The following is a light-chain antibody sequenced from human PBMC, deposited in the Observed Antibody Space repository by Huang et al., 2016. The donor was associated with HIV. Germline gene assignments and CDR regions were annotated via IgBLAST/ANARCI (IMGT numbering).Light chain of an antibody. Sequence: DIVMTQSPVTLSLSPGEGATLSCEASHSVATNVACFQQKHGQAPSLLIYGASTRATSTPVRFRGSGSGTDFSVSITSLHRDDFGVYYCQQYNDWPPITFGKGTRL. V-gene: IGKV3-15*01. CDR1: HSVATN. J-gene: IGKJ5*01. CDR3: QQYNDWPPIT. CDR2: GAS.